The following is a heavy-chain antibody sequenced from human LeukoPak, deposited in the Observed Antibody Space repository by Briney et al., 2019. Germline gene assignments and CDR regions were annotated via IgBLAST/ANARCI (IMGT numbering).Heavy chain of an antibody. Sequence: PGGSLRLSCAASGFTVSSNYMSWVPQAPGKGLEWVSIIYSDGSTYYADSVKGRFTISRDDSKNTLYLQMNSLRAEDTAVYYCARDQGGSGRPYYYGMDVWGQGTTVTVSS. CDR1: GFTVSSNY. CDR2: IYSDGST. D-gene: IGHD3-10*01. V-gene: IGHV3-66*02. CDR3: ARDQGGSGRPYYYGMDV. J-gene: IGHJ6*02.